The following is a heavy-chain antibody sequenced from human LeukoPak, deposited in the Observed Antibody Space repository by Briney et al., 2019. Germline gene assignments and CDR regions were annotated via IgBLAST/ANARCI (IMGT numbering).Heavy chain of an antibody. J-gene: IGHJ4*02. Sequence: KASETLSLTCTVSGGSISSGGYYWSWIRQHPGKGLEWIGYIYYSGSTYYNPSLKSRVTISVDTSKNQFSLKLSSVTAADTAVYYCASGGRAAPHFDYWGQGTLVTVSS. V-gene: IGHV4-31*03. CDR3: ASGGRAAPHFDY. CDR1: GGSISSGGYY. CDR2: IYYSGST. D-gene: IGHD6-6*01.